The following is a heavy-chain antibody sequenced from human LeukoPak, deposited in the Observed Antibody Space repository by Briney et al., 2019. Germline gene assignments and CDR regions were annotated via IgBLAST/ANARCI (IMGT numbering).Heavy chain of an antibody. CDR3: AREVEDSGSYYGPGYFDY. V-gene: IGHV3-7*01. J-gene: IGHJ4*02. CDR1: GFTFSKSW. D-gene: IGHD1-26*01. CDR2: IKPDGTEK. Sequence: QSGGSLRLSCAASGFTFSKSWMSWARQAPGKGLECVANIKPDGTEKYYVDSVKGRFTISRDNAKNSLYLQMNSLRAEDMAVYYCAREVEDSGSYYGPGYFDYWGQGTLVTVSS.